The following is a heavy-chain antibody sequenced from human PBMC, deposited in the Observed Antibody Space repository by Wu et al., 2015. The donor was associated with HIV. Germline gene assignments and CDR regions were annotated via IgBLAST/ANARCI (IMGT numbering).Heavy chain of an antibody. Sequence: QVQLVQSGAEVKKPGASVKVSCKASGYTFTSYDINWVRQATGQGLEWMGWINPNSGNTGYAQKFQGRVTMTRNTSISTAYMELSSLRSEDTAVYYCARQRTLYYYYGMDVWAKGPRSPSP. CDR1: GYTFTSYD. V-gene: IGHV1-8*01. CDR2: INPNSGNT. D-gene: IGHD2-2*01. CDR3: ARQRTLYYYYGMDV. J-gene: IGHJ6*02.